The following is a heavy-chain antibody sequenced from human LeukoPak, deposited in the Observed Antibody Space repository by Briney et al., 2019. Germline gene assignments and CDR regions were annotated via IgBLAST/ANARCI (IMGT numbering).Heavy chain of an antibody. D-gene: IGHD1-26*01. V-gene: IGHV3-23*01. CDR2: ISGSGGST. J-gene: IGHJ1*01. CDR3: AKDSGSGSYLEYFQH. Sequence: GGSLRLSCAASGFTFSSYAMSWVRQAPGKGLEGVSAISGSGGSTYYADSVKGRFTISRDNSKNTLYLQMNSLRAEDTAVYYCAKDSGSGSYLEYFQHWGQGTLVTVSS. CDR1: GFTFSSYA.